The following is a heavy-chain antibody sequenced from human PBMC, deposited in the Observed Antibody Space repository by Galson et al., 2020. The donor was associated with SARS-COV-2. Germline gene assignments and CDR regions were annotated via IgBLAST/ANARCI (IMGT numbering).Heavy chain of an antibody. CDR1: GFTFSSYG. V-gene: IGHV3-33*01. D-gene: IGHD6-19*01. J-gene: IGHJ3*02. Sequence: GESLKISCAASGFTFSSYGMHWVRQAPGKGLAWVAVIWYDGSNTYYAASVKGRFTISRDNSKSTLYLQMDSLRAEDTAVYYCARSEHSSGWEDAFDIWGQGTMVTVSS. CDR3: ARSEHSSGWEDAFDI. CDR2: IWYDGSNT.